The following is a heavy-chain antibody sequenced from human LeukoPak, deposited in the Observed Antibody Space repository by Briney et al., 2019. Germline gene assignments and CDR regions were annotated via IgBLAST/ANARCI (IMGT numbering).Heavy chain of an antibody. J-gene: IGHJ4*01. D-gene: IGHD3-16*02. CDR3: ARSRVWGSNRYHPSYYFDY. V-gene: IGHV4-34*01. CDR1: GGSFSGYY. CDR2: INHSGST. Sequence: SETLSLTCAVYGGSFSGYYWRWIRQPPGQGLEGIGEINHSGSTNYNPSLKSRVTISVDTSKTQCSLKMSSVTAADTAVYYCARSRVWGSNRYHPSYYFDYWGQGTLVTVSS.